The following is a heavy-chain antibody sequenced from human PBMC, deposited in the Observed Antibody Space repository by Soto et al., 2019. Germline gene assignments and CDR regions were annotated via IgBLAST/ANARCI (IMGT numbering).Heavy chain of an antibody. D-gene: IGHD3-22*01. J-gene: IGHJ5*02. V-gene: IGHV1-69*12. Sequence: QVQLVQSGAEVKKPGSSVKVSCKASVGTFSSYAISWLRQAPGQGLEWMGAIIPIFGTANYAQKFQGRVKITADESPSTAYMELSIMRSEDTAVYYCARDRGPSSGYYPYWFDPCGQGTLVTVSS. CDR3: ARDRGPSSGYYPYWFDP. CDR1: VGTFSSYA. CDR2: IIPIFGTA.